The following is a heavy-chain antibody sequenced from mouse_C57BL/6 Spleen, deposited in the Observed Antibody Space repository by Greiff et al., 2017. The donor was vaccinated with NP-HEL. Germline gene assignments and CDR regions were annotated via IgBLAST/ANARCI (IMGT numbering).Heavy chain of an antibody. V-gene: IGHV1-69*01. Sequence: QVQLQQPGAELVMPGASVKLSCKASGYTFTSYWMHWVKQRPGQGLEWIGEIDPSDSYTNYNQKFKGKSTLTVDKSSSTAYVQRSSRTSEDAAVYYCARRRSNYDAMDYWGQGTSVTVSS. CDR2: IDPSDSYT. D-gene: IGHD2-5*01. CDR3: ARRRSNYDAMDY. CDR1: GYTFTSYW. J-gene: IGHJ4*01.